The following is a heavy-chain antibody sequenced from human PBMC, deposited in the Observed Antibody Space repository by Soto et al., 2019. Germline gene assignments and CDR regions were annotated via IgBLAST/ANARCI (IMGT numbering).Heavy chain of an antibody. CDR1: GFTFSNAW. V-gene: IGHV3-15*01. CDR3: TTHIHGGCSSTSCGADY. Sequence: EVQLVESGGGLVKPGGSLRLSCAASGFTFSNAWMSWVRQAPGKGLEWVGRIKSKTDGGTTDYAAPVKGRFTISRDDSKNTLYLQMNSLKTEDTAVYYCTTHIHGGCSSTSCGADYWGQGTLVTVSS. J-gene: IGHJ4*02. CDR2: IKSKTDGGTT. D-gene: IGHD2-2*01.